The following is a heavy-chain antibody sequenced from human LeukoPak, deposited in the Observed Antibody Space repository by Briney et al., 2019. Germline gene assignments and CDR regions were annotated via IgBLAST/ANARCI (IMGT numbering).Heavy chain of an antibody. CDR3: ASKAYYYDSSGYH. V-gene: IGHV4-39*01. J-gene: IGHJ5*02. CDR2: IYYSGST. CDR1: GGSISSSSYY. D-gene: IGHD3-22*01. Sequence: SETLSLTCNVSGGSISSSSYYWGWIRQPPGKGLEWLGRIYYSGSTYYNPSHHHRVTISVDTSKNQFSLKLSSVTAADTAVYYCASKAYYYDSSGYHWGQGTLVTVSS.